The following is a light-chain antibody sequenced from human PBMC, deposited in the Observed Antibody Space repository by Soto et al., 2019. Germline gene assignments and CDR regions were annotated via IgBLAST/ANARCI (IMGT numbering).Light chain of an antibody. CDR3: QNCFTVPYT. V-gene: IGKV1-33*01. Sequence: DIQMTQSPSSLSASVGDRITITCQASQDISNRLNWYHQKPGKAPNLLIYDASNLAAGVPSGFSGSGSGTHFTFNISSLQPEDIGTYYCQNCFTVPYTFGQGTKLEI. CDR1: QDISNR. J-gene: IGKJ2*01. CDR2: DAS.